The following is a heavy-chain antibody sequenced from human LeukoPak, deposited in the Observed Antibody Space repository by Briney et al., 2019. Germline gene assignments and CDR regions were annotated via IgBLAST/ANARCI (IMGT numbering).Heavy chain of an antibody. CDR3: AREVQGFDT. D-gene: IGHD1-1*01. CDR2: IDPSTGGT. Sequence: ASVKVSCKASGYTFTGNLIHWVRQAPGQGLEWMGWIDPSTGGTHCAQKFQGRVTVTSDTAISTAFMELNMLTSDDTAVYFCAREVQGFDTWGQGTLVTASS. V-gene: IGHV1-2*02. CDR1: GYTFTGNL. J-gene: IGHJ5*02.